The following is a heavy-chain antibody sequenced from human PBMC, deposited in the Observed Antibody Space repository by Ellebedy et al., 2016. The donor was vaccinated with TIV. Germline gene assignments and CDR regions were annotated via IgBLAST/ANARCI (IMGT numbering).Heavy chain of an antibody. J-gene: IGHJ4*02. CDR2: VNPSGGST. CDR1: GYTFTSYA. D-gene: IGHD3-3*01. CDR3: ARDDLEDFWSGYPDY. V-gene: IGHV1-46*04. Sequence: AASVKVSCKASGYTFTSYAVSWVRQAPGQGLEWMGIVNPSGGSTSYSQKLQGRVTMTRDTSTSTVYMELSSLRSEDTAVYYCARDDLEDFWSGYPDYWGQGTLVTVSS.